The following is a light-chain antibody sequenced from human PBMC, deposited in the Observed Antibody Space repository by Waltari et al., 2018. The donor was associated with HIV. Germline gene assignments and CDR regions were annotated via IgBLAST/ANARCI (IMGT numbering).Light chain of an antibody. Sequence: TQSPSASGAPGPWVTLTSSAVTSNIASDSIYWYQQVPGTAPKLLIFRGDQRPSGVPDRFSGSKSGASSSLAISGLQSDDEADYYCAAWTDIMSGWLFGGGTKLTVL. J-gene: IGLJ3*02. CDR1: TSNIASDS. CDR2: RGD. V-gene: IGLV1-47*01. CDR3: AAWTDIMSGWL.